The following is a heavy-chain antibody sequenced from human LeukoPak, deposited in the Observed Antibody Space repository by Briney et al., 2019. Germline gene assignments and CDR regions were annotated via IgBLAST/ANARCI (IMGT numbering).Heavy chain of an antibody. V-gene: IGHV3-21*01. Sequence: PGGSLRLSCAASGFTFSSYSMNWVRQAPGKGLEWLTSISSTSSYIYYADSVKGRFTISRDNAKNSLYLQMNSLRAEDTAVYYCARDTISNYPTYWGQGTLVTVSS. D-gene: IGHD4-11*01. CDR1: GFTFSSYS. J-gene: IGHJ4*02. CDR3: ARDTISNYPTY. CDR2: ISSTSSYI.